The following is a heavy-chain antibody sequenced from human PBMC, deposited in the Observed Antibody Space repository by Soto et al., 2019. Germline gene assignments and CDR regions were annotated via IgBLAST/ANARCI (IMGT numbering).Heavy chain of an antibody. Sequence: GESLKISCKGSGYSFTSYWIGWVRQMPGKGLEWMGIIYPGDSDTRYSPSFQGQVTISADKSISTAYLQWSSLKASDTAMYYCARQSLIAARREDYYYYGMDVWGKGTTVTVSS. CDR2: IYPGDSDT. V-gene: IGHV5-51*01. CDR1: GYSFTSYW. D-gene: IGHD6-6*01. CDR3: ARQSLIAARREDYYYYGMDV. J-gene: IGHJ6*04.